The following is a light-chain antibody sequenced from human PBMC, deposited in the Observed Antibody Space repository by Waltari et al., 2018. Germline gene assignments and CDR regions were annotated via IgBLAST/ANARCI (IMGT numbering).Light chain of an antibody. CDR3: QSFDSSLDGYV. Sequence: QSVLTQPPSVSGAPGPRVTISCTGRSSNLGSYYPVLWYQHLPGTAPKVLIYANNNRPSGVPDRFSGSKSGASASLAITGLQAEDEADYYCQSFDSSLDGYVFGTGTKVTVL. J-gene: IGLJ1*01. V-gene: IGLV1-40*01. CDR2: ANN. CDR1: SSNLGSYYP.